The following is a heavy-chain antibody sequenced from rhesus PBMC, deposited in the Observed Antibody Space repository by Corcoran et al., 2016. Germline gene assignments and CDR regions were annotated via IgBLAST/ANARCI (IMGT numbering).Heavy chain of an antibody. D-gene: IGHD6-31*01. CDR2: GDPFYGEI. CDR1: GYTFTELS. Sequence: EVQLVQSGAEVKKPGASGKVSCKVFGYTFTELSMQWVRQAPGKGVAWMGGGDPFYGEIIHAEKFQCRVTVTEDTSTDTDYMELSSLRSEDTAVYYCARGGYSSGWYYFDYWGQGVLVTVSS. CDR3: ARGGYSSGWYYFDY. J-gene: IGHJ4*01. V-gene: IGHV1-156*01.